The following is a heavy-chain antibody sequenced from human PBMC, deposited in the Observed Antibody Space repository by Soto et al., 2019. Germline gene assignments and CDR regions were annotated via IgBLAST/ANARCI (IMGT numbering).Heavy chain of an antibody. Sequence: ASVKVSCTALGYTFTXYGISWVRQAPGQGLEWMGWISAYNGNTKYAQKLQGRVTMTTDTSTSTVYMELSSLRSEDTAVYYCARQLQARIAAAGTDYWGQGTLVTVSS. CDR2: ISAYNGNT. V-gene: IGHV1-18*01. CDR1: GYTFTXYG. CDR3: ARQLQARIAAAGTDY. D-gene: IGHD6-13*01. J-gene: IGHJ4*02.